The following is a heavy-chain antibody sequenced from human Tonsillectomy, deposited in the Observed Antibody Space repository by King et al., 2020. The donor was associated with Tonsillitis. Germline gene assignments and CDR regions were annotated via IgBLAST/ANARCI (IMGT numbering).Heavy chain of an antibody. D-gene: IGHD3-3*01. Sequence: VQLVESGGGVVQPGRSLRLSCAASGFTFSTYAMHWVRQVPGKGLEWVAVIAYDGSKRYYPDSVRGRFTISRDDSKNTLYLQMNSLRAVDTAVYYCARDFGTSGDTEGRTPPLFGFWGQGTLVTVSS. CDR3: ARDFGTSGDTEGRTPPLFGF. V-gene: IGHV3-30*04. CDR2: IAYDGSKR. J-gene: IGHJ4*02. CDR1: GFTFSTYA.